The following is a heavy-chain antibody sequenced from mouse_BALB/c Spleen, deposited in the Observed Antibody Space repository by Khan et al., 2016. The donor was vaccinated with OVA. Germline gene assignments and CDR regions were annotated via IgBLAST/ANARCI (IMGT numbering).Heavy chain of an antibody. D-gene: IGHD2-4*01. CDR1: GYTFTDYS. J-gene: IGHJ4*01. CDR2: INTETGEP. V-gene: IGHV9-2-1*01. CDR3: ANITTTYYTLDY. Sequence: QIQLVQSGPELKKPGETVKISCKASGYTFTDYSMHWVKQAPGKGLKWMGWINTETGEPTYADGFKGRFTFSLDTSASTAYLQINNLKNEDTTTYFCANITTTYYTLDYWGQGTSVTVSS.